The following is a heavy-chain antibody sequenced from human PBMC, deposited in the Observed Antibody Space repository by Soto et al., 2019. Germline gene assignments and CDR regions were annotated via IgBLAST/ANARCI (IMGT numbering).Heavy chain of an antibody. CDR2: MYPDDSDI. Sequence: PGESLKISCKASGYSFSFYWIVWVRQMPGKGLEWMAIMYPDDSDIRYSPSFEAHVTISADKSTSTAFLQWSSLKASDTAMYYCATAYVYDFENSNYLRDAFDIWGQGTLVTVSS. CDR3: ATAYVYDFENSNYLRDAFDI. V-gene: IGHV5-51*01. J-gene: IGHJ3*02. D-gene: IGHD3-22*01. CDR1: GYSFSFYW.